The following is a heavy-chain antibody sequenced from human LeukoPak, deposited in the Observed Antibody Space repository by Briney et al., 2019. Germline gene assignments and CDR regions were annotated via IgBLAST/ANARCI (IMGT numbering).Heavy chain of an antibody. CDR3: ARGWGSGGSYYFDY. CDR1: GYTFTGYY. D-gene: IGHD2-15*01. J-gene: IGHJ4*02. V-gene: IGHV1-2*06. CDR2: INPNSGGT. Sequence: ASVKVSCKASGYTFTGYYIHWVRQAPGQGLEWMGRINPNSGGTNYAQKFQGRVTMTRDTSISTAYMELSRLRSDDTAVYYCARGWGSGGSYYFDYWGQGTLVTISS.